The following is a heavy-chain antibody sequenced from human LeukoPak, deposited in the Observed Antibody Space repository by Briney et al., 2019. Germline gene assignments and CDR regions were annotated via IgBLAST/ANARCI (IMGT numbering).Heavy chain of an antibody. J-gene: IGHJ4*02. CDR2: ISDSGGTI. D-gene: IGHD2-15*01. CDR3: ARDEKDGPLWY. Sequence: PGGSLRLSCAASGFTFSSYEMNWVRQAPGKGLEWVSYISDSGGTIKYADSVKGRFTISRDNAKNSLYLQLNSLRAEDTAIYYCARDEKDGPLWYWGQGILVFVSS. V-gene: IGHV3-48*03. CDR1: GFTFSSYE.